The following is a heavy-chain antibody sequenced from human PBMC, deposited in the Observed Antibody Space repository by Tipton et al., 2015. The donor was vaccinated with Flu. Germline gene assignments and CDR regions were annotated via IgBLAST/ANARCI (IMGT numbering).Heavy chain of an antibody. J-gene: IGHJ4*02. D-gene: IGHD4-17*01. V-gene: IGHV4-59*01. CDR2: IFHTGST. Sequence: TLSLTCSVSGGSITSYYWSWIRQPPGKGLEWIAFIFHTGSTSYNPSLKSRVSISLDTSRTQFSLKLSSVTAADTAVYYCARGYGDYRYYFDYWGQGTLVTVSS. CDR1: GGSITSYY. CDR3: ARGYGDYRYYFDY.